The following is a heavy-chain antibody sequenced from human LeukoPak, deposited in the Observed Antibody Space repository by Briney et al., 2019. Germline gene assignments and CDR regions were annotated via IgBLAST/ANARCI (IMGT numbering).Heavy chain of an antibody. Sequence: GASVKVSCKASGGTFSSYAISWVRQAPGQGLEWMGGIIPIFGTANYAQKFQGRVTITADESTSTAYMELSSLRSEDTAVYYCASAPGSYYHFDYWGQGTLVTVSS. D-gene: IGHD3-10*01. CDR2: IIPIFGTA. CDR3: ASAPGSYYHFDY. V-gene: IGHV1-69*13. J-gene: IGHJ4*02. CDR1: GGTFSSYA.